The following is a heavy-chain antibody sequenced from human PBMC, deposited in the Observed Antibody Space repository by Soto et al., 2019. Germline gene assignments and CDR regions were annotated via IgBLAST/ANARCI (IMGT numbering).Heavy chain of an antibody. D-gene: IGHD3-22*01. J-gene: IGHJ4*02. CDR2: INPSDGNR. CDR1: GYSFTRYA. Sequence: ASVKVSCKTSGYSFTRYAISWVRQAPGQGLEWMGWINPSDGNRNFAQKFEDRVTMTTATSTNTVFLELRSLKSDDTAIYYCARDRLRGYDSSGFYSWGQGTMVTVSS. CDR3: ARDRLRGYDSSGFYS. V-gene: IGHV1-18*01.